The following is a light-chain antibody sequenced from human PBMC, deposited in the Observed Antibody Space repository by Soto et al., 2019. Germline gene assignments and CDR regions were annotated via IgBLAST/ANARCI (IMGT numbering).Light chain of an antibody. V-gene: IGKV1-39*01. CDR2: PAS. CDR3: QQSYSNPLT. J-gene: IGKJ4*01. CDR1: QSISSY. Sequence: DIHMTQSASSPSASVGDRVTITCGASQSISSYLNWYQQKPGKAPKLLIYPASSLQSGVPSRFSGSGSGTDFTLTISSLQPEDFEPYYCQQSYSNPLTFGGGTKVDIK.